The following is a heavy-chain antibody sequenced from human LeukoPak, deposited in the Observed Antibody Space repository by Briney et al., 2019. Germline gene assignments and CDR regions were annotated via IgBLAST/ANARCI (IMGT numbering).Heavy chain of an antibody. Sequence: PGGSLRLSCAVSGITLSNYGMSWVRQAPGKGLEWVALISSDGSDKYYADSVTGRFAISRDIPKNTLYLRMNSLKVEDTAVYFCARQGRSLKYYYTHMDVWGKGTTVTVSS. J-gene: IGHJ6*03. CDR1: GITLSNYG. CDR3: ARQGRSLKYYYTHMDV. CDR2: ISSDGSDK. V-gene: IGHV3-30*05.